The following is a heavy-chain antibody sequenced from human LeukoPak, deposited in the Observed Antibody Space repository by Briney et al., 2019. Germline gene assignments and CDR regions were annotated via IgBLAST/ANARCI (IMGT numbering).Heavy chain of an antibody. CDR3: ARYCGGDCYGMDV. J-gene: IGHJ6*02. CDR1: GFTFSSYW. V-gene: IGHV3-7*01. CDR2: IKQDGSEK. D-gene: IGHD2-21*02. Sequence: PGGSLRLSCTASGFTFSSYWMSWVRQAPGKGLEWVANIKQDGSEKDYMDSVKGRFTISRDNPRNSLYLQMNSLRAEDPAVYYCARYCGGDCYGMDVWGQGTTVTVSS.